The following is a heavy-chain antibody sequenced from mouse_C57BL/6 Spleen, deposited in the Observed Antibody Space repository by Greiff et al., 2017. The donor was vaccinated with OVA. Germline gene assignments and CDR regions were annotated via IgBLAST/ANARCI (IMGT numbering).Heavy chain of an antibody. J-gene: IGHJ2*01. CDR2: FYPGSGSI. CDR1: GYTFTEYT. D-gene: IGHD3-1*01. Sequence: QVQLQQSGAELVKPGASVKLSCKASGYTFTEYTIHWVKQRSGQGLEWIGWFYPGSGSIKYHERFKDQATMTGDKSKSTVYMELSRVTSEDSAVYFCARDEEGGLIIWDYWGQGTTLTVSS. CDR3: ARDEEGGLIIWDY. V-gene: IGHV1-62-2*01.